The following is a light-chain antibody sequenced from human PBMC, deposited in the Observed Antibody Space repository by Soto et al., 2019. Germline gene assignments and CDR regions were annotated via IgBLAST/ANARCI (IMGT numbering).Light chain of an antibody. CDR2: GAS. CDR3: QQYKNWPRT. Sequence: EIVMTQSPCTLSLSPGERATLSCRASQSVSSSYLAWYQQKPGQAPRLLIYGASTRATDMPGRFSGSGSGTEFTLTISSLQSEDFAVYYCQQYKNWPRTFGRGTKVDIK. CDR1: QSVSSSY. V-gene: IGKV3-15*01. J-gene: IGKJ4*02.